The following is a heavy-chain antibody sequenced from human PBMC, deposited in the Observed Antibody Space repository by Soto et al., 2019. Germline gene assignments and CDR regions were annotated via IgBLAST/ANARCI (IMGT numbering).Heavy chain of an antibody. D-gene: IGHD4-17*01. V-gene: IGHV1-69*08. CDR1: GGTFSTYT. J-gene: IGHJ4*02. CDR3: AKDKGYGELDH. CDR2: IILIVGGA. Sequence: QVHLVQSGAEVKKPGASVKVSCRASGGTFSTYTISWVRQVPVQGLEWMGKIILIVGGADYAQEFQGRVTITADKSTSTAYMFLSNLRSEDTAVYFCAKDKGYGELDHWGQGTLVTVSS.